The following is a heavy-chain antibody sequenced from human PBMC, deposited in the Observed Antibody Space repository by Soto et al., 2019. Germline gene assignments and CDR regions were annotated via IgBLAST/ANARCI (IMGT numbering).Heavy chain of an antibody. V-gene: IGHV4-4*07. J-gene: IGHJ4*02. CDR1: GGSISNYY. D-gene: IGHD2-2*01. Sequence: QVQLQESGPELVKPSETLSLSCTVSGGSISNYYWSWLRQPAGKGLEWIGRIYTSGSTDYNPSLNSRVTMSIDTSNNQFFLKLSSVTAADTAVYYCARGHCTTSSCYPSDYWGQGTLVTVSS. CDR3: ARGHCTTSSCYPSDY. CDR2: IYTSGST.